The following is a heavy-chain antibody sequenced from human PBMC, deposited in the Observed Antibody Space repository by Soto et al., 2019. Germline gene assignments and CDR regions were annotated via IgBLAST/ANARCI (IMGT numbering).Heavy chain of an antibody. D-gene: IGHD3-10*01. Sequence: GGSLRLSCAASGLPVSTNYMGWVRQAPGKGLEWVSVIYNDGKTYYADSVKGRFTISRDASKNTLHLQMDSLRDEDTAVYYCVRPLPSGQNYGMDVWGQGTTVTVSS. V-gene: IGHV3-53*01. CDR2: IYNDGKT. CDR3: VRPLPSGQNYGMDV. J-gene: IGHJ6*02. CDR1: GLPVSTNY.